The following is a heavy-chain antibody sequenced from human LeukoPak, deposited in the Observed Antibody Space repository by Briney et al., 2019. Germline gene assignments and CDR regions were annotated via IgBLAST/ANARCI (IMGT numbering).Heavy chain of an antibody. Sequence: GGSLRLSCVVSGFTFNRCWMNWVRQAPGKGLEWVAHINPDGRDTYYVDSVKGRFTISRDNAQNSMYLQMNSLRVEDTAVYYCTSWGDTTAEYFQRWGQGTLVTVS. J-gene: IGHJ1*01. CDR2: INPDGRDT. CDR1: GFTFNRCW. V-gene: IGHV3-7*01. CDR3: TSWGDTTAEYFQR. D-gene: IGHD2-21*02.